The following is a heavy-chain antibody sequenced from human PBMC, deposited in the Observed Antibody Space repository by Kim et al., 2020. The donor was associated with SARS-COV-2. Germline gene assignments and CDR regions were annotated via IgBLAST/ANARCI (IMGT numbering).Heavy chain of an antibody. Sequence: SETLSLTCAVYGGSFSGYYWSWIRQPPGKGLEWIGEINHSGSTNYNPSLKSRVTISVDTSKNQFSLKLSSVTAADTAVYYCARGPRYDSSGFEDYWGQGTLVTVSS. J-gene: IGHJ4*02. CDR2: INHSGST. CDR3: ARGPRYDSSGFEDY. D-gene: IGHD3-22*01. CDR1: GGSFSGYY. V-gene: IGHV4-34*01.